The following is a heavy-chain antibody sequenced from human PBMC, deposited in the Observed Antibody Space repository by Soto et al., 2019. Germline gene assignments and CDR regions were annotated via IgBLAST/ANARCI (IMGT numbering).Heavy chain of an antibody. CDR2: INTDGSNT. CDR1: GFTFSSSW. V-gene: IGHV3-74*01. Sequence: EVQLVESGGGLVQPGGSLGLSCAASGFTFSSSWMHWVRQAPGRGLCWASRINTDGSNTNYADSVKGRFTISRDNAKNTLFLQMNSLRAEDTAVYYCARRTDAYNWADYWGQGTLVTVSS. J-gene: IGHJ4*02. D-gene: IGHD1-1*01. CDR3: ARRTDAYNWADY.